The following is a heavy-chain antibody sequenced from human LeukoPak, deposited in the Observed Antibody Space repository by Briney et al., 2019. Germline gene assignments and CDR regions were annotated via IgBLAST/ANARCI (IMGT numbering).Heavy chain of an antibody. CDR3: AHSRSDDILTGYSDY. CDR1: GFSLSTSGVG. Sequence: ESGPTLVKPTQTLTLTCTFSGFSLSTSGVGVGWIRQPPVKALEWLALIYWNDDQRYSPSLKSRLTITKDTSKNQVVLTMTNMDPVDTATYYCAHSRSDDILTGYSDYWGQGTLVTVSS. CDR2: IYWNDDQ. D-gene: IGHD3-9*01. V-gene: IGHV2-5*01. J-gene: IGHJ4*02.